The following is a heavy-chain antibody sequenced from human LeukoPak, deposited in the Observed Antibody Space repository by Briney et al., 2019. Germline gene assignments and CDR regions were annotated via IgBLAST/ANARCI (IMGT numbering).Heavy chain of an antibody. Sequence: PSETLSLTCTVSGGSISSYHWSWIRQPPGKGLEWIGSIYHSGSTYYNPSLKSRVTISVDTSKNQFSLKLSSVTAADTAVYYCARDGSSDYWGQGTLVTVSS. CDR3: ARDGSSDY. J-gene: IGHJ4*02. D-gene: IGHD6-25*01. CDR2: IYHSGST. V-gene: IGHV4-38-2*02. CDR1: GGSISSYH.